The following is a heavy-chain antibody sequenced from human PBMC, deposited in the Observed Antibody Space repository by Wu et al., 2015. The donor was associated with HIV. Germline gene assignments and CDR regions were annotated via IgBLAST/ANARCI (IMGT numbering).Heavy chain of an antibody. CDR1: GYTFTGYY. Sequence: QVHLVQSGAEVKKPGASVKVSCKASGYTFTGYYIHWVRQAPGQGLEWMGLMNPSTGGTNYAQKFQGRVTMTRDTSTTTAYMELNNLKADDTAVYYCARGHVAAASGIIGYWGQGTLVIVSS. J-gene: IGHJ4*02. CDR3: ARGHVAAASGIIGY. D-gene: IGHD6-13*01. V-gene: IGHV1-2*02. CDR2: MNPSTGGT.